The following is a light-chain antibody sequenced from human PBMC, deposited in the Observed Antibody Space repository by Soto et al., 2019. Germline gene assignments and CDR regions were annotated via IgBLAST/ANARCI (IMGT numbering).Light chain of an antibody. CDR3: SSYTSSSTLVV. V-gene: IGLV2-14*01. Sequence: QSALTQPASVSGSPGQSITISCTGTSSDVGGYNYVAWYQQHPGKAPKLMIYEVSNRPSGVSNRFSGSKYCNTASLTISGLQAEDEADYYCSSYTSSSTLVVFGGGTKLTVL. CDR2: EVS. CDR1: SSDVGGYNY. J-gene: IGLJ2*01.